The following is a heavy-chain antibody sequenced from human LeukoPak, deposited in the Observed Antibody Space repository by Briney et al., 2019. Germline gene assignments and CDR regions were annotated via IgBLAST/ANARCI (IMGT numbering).Heavy chain of an antibody. CDR2: IYTSGST. CDR3: ARDVFYEGYYYGSGSYLNWFDP. J-gene: IGHJ5*02. CDR1: GGSISIYY. Sequence: PSETLSLTCTVSGGSISIYYCSWIRQPAGKGLEWIGRIYTSGSTNYNPSLKSRVTMSVDTSKNQFSLKLSSVTAADTAVYYCARDVFYEGYYYGSGSYLNWFDPWGQGTLVTVSS. D-gene: IGHD3-10*01. V-gene: IGHV4-4*07.